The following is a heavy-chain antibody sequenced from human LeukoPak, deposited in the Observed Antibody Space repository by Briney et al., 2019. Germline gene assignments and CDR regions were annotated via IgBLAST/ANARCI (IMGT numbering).Heavy chain of an antibody. CDR2: ISGSGVGT. CDR3: AKDQVISGSEASDI. D-gene: IGHD2-21*01. J-gene: IGHJ3*02. CDR1: GFTFSSYA. V-gene: IGHV3-23*01. Sequence: GGSLRLSCAASGFTFSSYAMNWVRQAPGKGLEWVSGISGSGVGTYYADSVKGRFTISRDNSWNTLYLQMSSLRAEDTAVYYCAKDQVISGSEASDIWGQGTMVTVSS.